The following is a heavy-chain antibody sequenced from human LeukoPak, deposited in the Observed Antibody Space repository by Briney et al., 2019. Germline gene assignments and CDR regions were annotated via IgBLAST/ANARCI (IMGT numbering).Heavy chain of an antibody. CDR1: GFTFSSYA. D-gene: IGHD2-21*01. Sequence: GGSLRLSCAASGFTFSSYAMSWVRQAPGKGLEWVSAISGSGGSTYYADSVKGRFTISRDNSKNMLYLQMNSLRAEDTAVYYCARTIVALYYFGYWGQGTLVTVSS. CDR3: ARTIVALYYFGY. CDR2: ISGSGGST. J-gene: IGHJ4*02. V-gene: IGHV3-23*01.